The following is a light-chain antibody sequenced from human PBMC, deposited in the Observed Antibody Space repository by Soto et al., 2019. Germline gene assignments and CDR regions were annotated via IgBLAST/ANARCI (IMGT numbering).Light chain of an antibody. CDR2: EVN. Sequence: QSALTQPASVSGSPGQSITISCTGTSSDVGAYNYVSWYQQHPGKAPKLMIFEVNNRPSGVSNRFSGSKSGNTASLAISGLQAEHEADYYCSSYTSSSTLVFGGGTKLTVL. V-gene: IGLV2-14*01. J-gene: IGLJ2*01. CDR1: SSDVGAYNY. CDR3: SSYTSSSTLV.